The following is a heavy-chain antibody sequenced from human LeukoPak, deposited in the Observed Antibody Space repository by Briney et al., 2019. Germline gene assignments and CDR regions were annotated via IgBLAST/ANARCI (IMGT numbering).Heavy chain of an antibody. D-gene: IGHD3-10*01. CDR3: AKDPGANSYGSFDN. J-gene: IGHJ4*02. V-gene: IGHV3-23*01. CDR2: TSGSGRDK. Sequence: GGSLRLSCVASGFTFSTYAMTWVRQAPGKGLEWVSSTSGSGRDKYYADSVKGRFTISRDNSKNTLYLQMNSLRAEDTAIYYCAKDPGANSYGSFDNWGQGTLVAVSS. CDR1: GFTFSTYA.